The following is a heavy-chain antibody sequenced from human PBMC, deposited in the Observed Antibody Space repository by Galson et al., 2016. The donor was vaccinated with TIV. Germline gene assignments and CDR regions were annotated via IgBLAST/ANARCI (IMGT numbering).Heavy chain of an antibody. D-gene: IGHD6-19*01. CDR3: ARGTTLTEVADIFEY. CDR2: ITPDGGEK. Sequence: SLRLSCAASGFTFNSYFMNWVRQAPGKGLEWVANITPDGGEKHYVDSVKGRFTISRDNAKNSLYLQMSSLRAEDTAVYYCARGTTLTEVADIFEYWGQGALVTVSS. J-gene: IGHJ4*02. CDR1: GFTFNSYF. V-gene: IGHV3-7*01.